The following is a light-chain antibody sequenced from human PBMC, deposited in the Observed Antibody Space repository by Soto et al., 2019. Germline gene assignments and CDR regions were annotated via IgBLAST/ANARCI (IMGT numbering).Light chain of an antibody. CDR2: DSS. Sequence: EIVLTQSPATLSLSPGERATLSCRASQSVSSYLAWYQQKPGQAPRLLIYDSSNRATGIPARFSGSGSGTDFTLTISSLEPEYFAVYYCQQRSNWPPITFGQGTRLDIK. V-gene: IGKV3-11*01. CDR3: QQRSNWPPIT. J-gene: IGKJ5*01. CDR1: QSVSSY.